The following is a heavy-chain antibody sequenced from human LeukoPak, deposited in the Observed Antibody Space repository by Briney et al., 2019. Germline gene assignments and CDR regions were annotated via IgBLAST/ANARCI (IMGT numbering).Heavy chain of an antibody. V-gene: IGHV3-30*02. CDR1: GFTFSSYG. Sequence: PGGSLRLSCAASGFTFSSYGMHWVRQAPGKGLEWVAFIRYDGSNKYYADSVKGRFTISRDNSKNTLYLQMNSLRAEDTAVYYCAKDLRTGGFSYYYYYMDVWGKGTTVTVSS. CDR2: IRYDGSNK. D-gene: IGHD3-16*01. CDR3: AKDLRTGGFSYYYYYMDV. J-gene: IGHJ6*03.